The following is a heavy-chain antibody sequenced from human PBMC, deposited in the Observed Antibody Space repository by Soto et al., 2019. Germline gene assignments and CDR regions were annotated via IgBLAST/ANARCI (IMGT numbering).Heavy chain of an antibody. V-gene: IGHV1-18*01. D-gene: IGHD3-10*01. CDR3: TRPGGSGSYHYYYGMDV. Sequence: ASVKVSCKASGYTFASYAISWMRQAPGQGLEWMGWISAYNGNTNYAQKLQGRVTMTTDTSTSTAYMELNSLETEDTAVYYCTRPGGSGSYHYYYGMDVWGQGTTVTVS. CDR2: ISAYNGNT. CDR1: GYTFASYA. J-gene: IGHJ6*02.